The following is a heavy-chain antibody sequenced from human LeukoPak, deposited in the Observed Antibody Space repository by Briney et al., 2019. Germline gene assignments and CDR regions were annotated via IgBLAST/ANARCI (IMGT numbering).Heavy chain of an antibody. CDR2: IYYSGST. Sequence: SQTLSLTCTVSGGSISSGGYYWSWIRQHPGKGLEWIGYIYYSGSTYYNPSLKSRVTISVDTSKNQFSLKLSSVTAADTAVYYCARGEYGSGSYYNQFNAFDIWGQGTMVTVSS. J-gene: IGHJ3*02. V-gene: IGHV4-31*03. CDR3: ARGEYGSGSYYNQFNAFDI. CDR1: GGSISSGGYY. D-gene: IGHD3-10*01.